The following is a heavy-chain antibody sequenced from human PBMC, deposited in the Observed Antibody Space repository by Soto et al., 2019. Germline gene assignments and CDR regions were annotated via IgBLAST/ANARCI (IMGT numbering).Heavy chain of an antibody. CDR3: ARDLGTDYYGSDRFGGMDV. V-gene: IGHV4-59*01. CDR1: GGSISSYY. D-gene: IGHD3-10*01. Sequence: PSETLSLTCTVSGGSISSYYWSWIRQPPGKGLEWIGYIYYSGSTNYNPSLKSRVTISVDTSKNQFSLKLSSVTAADTAVYYCARDLGTDYYGSDRFGGMDVWGQGTMVTVSS. J-gene: IGHJ6*02. CDR2: IYYSGST.